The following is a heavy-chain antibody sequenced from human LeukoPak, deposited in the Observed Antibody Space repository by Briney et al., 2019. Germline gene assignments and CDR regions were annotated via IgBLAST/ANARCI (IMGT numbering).Heavy chain of an antibody. CDR1: GDTISSYD. J-gene: IGHJ4*02. CDR2: IIPIFGTA. Sequence: SVKVSCKASGDTISSYDISWVRQAPGQGLEWMGGIIPIFGTANYAQKFQGRVTITADESTSTAYMELSSLRSEDTAVYYCARAWVMTYYFDYWGQGTLVTVSS. V-gene: IGHV1-69*13. CDR3: ARAWVMTYYFDY. D-gene: IGHD2-21*01.